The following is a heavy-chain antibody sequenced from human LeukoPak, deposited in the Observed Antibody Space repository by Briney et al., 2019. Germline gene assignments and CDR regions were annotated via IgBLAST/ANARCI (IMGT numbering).Heavy chain of an antibody. J-gene: IGHJ4*02. CDR3: ARVPDYYDSSGYFDY. CDR1: GGSISTSS. V-gene: IGHV4-59*08. D-gene: IGHD3-22*01. CDR2: IYYSGST. Sequence: PSETLSLTCTVSGGSISTSSWSWIRQPPGKGLEWIGYIYYSGSTNYNPSLKSRVTISVDTSKNQFSLKLSSVTAADTAVYYCARVPDYYDSSGYFDYWGQGTLVTVSS.